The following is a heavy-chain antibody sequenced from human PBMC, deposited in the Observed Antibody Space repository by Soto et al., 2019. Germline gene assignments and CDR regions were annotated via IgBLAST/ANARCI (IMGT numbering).Heavy chain of an antibody. Sequence: SETLSLTCAVYGGSFSGYYWSWIRQPPGKGMEWIGEINHSGSTNYNPSLKSRVTISVGTSKNQFSLKLSSVTAADTAVYYWARVTWGSGSYRWYYGMDVWGQGTTVTVSS. V-gene: IGHV4-34*01. CDR2: INHSGST. J-gene: IGHJ6*02. CDR1: GGSFSGYY. D-gene: IGHD3-10*01. CDR3: ARVTWGSGSYRWYYGMDV.